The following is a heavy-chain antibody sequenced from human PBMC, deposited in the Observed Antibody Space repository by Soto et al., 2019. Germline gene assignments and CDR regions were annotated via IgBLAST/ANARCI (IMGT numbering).Heavy chain of an antibody. CDR3: ARNYRDYGGNWWDY. CDR1: GGTFSSYA. CDR2: IIPIFGTA. V-gene: IGHV1-69*13. D-gene: IGHD4-17*01. Sequence: ASVKVSCKASGGTFSSYAISWVRQAPGQGLEWMGGIIPIFGTANYAQKFQGRVTITADESTSTAYMELSSLRSEDTAVYYCARNYRDYGGNWWDYWGQGTLVTVSS. J-gene: IGHJ4*02.